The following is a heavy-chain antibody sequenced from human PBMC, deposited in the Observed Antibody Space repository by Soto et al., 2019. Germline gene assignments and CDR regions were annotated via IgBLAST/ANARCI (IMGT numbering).Heavy chain of an antibody. CDR1: GFTFSRYW. Sequence: PWVSLRLSWAASGFTFSRYWMHWGRQASGKGLVWVSRINSDGSSTSYADSVKGRFTISRDNAKNTLYLQMNSLRAEDTAVYYGARVGYLYGMDVWAQGTTVTVSS. J-gene: IGHJ6*02. CDR3: ARVGYLYGMDV. V-gene: IGHV3-74*01. CDR2: INSDGSST. D-gene: IGHD1-1*01.